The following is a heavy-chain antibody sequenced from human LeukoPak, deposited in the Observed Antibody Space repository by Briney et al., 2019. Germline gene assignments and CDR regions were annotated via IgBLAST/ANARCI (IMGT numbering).Heavy chain of an antibody. CDR1: GFTFSSYG. CDR3: AKDILPRYSSGWTSGFDY. Sequence: GGSLRLSCAASGFTFSSYGMHWVRQAPGKGLEWVAVISYDGSNKYYADSVKGRFTISRDNSKNTLYLQMSSLRAEDTAVYYCAKDILPRYSSGWTSGFDYWGQGTLVTVSS. D-gene: IGHD6-19*01. CDR2: ISYDGSNK. J-gene: IGHJ4*02. V-gene: IGHV3-30*18.